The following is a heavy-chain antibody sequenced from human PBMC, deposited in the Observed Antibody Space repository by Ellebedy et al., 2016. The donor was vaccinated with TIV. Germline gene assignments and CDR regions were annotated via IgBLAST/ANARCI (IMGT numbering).Heavy chain of an antibody. CDR1: GITFSSYA. V-gene: IGHV3-23*01. D-gene: IGHD2-15*01. CDR2: ISSTGSRT. J-gene: IGHJ4*02. Sequence: GESLKTSCAASGITFSSYAMSWVRQAQGKGLEGVSTISSTGSRTYYGDSVKGRFTISRDNCKNTLYLQMSCLRVEDTAVFYCAKRYCSGGRCPYYFDYWGQGTLVTVSS. CDR3: AKRYCSGGRCPYYFDY.